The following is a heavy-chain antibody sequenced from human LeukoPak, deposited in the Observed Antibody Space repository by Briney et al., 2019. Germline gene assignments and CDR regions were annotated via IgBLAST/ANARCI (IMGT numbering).Heavy chain of an antibody. Sequence: SETLSLTCGVYGGSFSAYYWSWIRQPPGKGLEWIGEINHSGSTNYNPSLKSRVTISVDTSKNQFSLKLSSVTAADTAVYYCARGPLGYCSSTSCSRQYNWFDPWGQGTLVTVSS. CDR2: INHSGST. CDR3: ARGPLGYCSSTSCSRQYNWFDP. CDR1: GGSFSAYY. D-gene: IGHD2-2*01. V-gene: IGHV4-34*01. J-gene: IGHJ5*02.